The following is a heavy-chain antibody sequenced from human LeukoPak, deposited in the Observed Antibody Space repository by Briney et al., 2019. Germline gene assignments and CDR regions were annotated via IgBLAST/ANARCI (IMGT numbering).Heavy chain of an antibody. CDR1: GGSIISYY. Sequence: SETLSLTCTVSGGSIISYYWSWIRQPPGKGLEWIGYIYYTGSTDYNSSLKSRVTLSVDTSQNQFSLKLSSVTAADTAVYYCARRAGDGNAFYEYWGQGTLVTVSS. CDR2: IYYTGST. V-gene: IGHV4-59*01. D-gene: IGHD3/OR15-3a*01. J-gene: IGHJ4*02. CDR3: ARRAGDGNAFYEY.